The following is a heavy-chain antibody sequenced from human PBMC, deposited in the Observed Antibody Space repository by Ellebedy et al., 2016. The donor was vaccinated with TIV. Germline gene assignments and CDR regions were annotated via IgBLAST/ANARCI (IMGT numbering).Heavy chain of an antibody. CDR3: ARSRVGTAAGSTTD. V-gene: IGHV1-18*01. CDR2: ISAYNGNT. D-gene: IGHD6-13*01. Sequence: AASVKVSCKASGYTFTSYGISWARQAPGQGLEWMGWISAYNGNTNYAQKLQGRVTMTTDTSTSTAYMELRSLRSDDTAVYYCARSRVGTAAGSTTDWGQGTLVTVSS. J-gene: IGHJ4*02. CDR1: GYTFTSYG.